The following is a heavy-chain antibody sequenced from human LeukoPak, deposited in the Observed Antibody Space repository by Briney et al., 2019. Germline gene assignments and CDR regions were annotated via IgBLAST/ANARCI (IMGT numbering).Heavy chain of an antibody. CDR2: INGNGGGT. J-gene: IGHJ6*03. V-gene: IGHV3-20*04. D-gene: IGHD1-1*01. CDR3: ARSGTGYYYYYMDV. Sequence: AGGALRLSCAASGFTFDDYGMSWVRQAPGKGLEWGSGINGNGGGTGYVDSVKGRFTISRDNAKNSLYLQMNSLRAEDTALYYCARSGTGYYYYYMDVWGKGTTVTVSS. CDR1: GFTFDDYG.